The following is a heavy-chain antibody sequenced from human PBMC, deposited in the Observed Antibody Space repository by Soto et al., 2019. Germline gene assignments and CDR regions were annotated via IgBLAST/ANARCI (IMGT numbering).Heavy chain of an antibody. V-gene: IGHV1-8*01. Sequence: QVQLVQSGAEVKKPGASVKVSCKASGYTFTSYDINWVRQATGQGLEWMGWMNPNSGNTGNAQKFQGXIXXXRXTGISTAYMELSSLRSEDTAVYYCARSVEWLASFDYWGQGTLVTVSS. D-gene: IGHD6-19*01. CDR1: GYTFTSYD. J-gene: IGHJ4*02. CDR3: ARSVEWLASFDY. CDR2: MNPNSGNT.